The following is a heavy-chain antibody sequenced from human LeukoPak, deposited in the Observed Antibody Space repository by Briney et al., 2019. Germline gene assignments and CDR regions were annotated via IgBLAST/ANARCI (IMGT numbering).Heavy chain of an antibody. CDR3: ARDYYDSRGEAFDI. Sequence: SETLSLTCTVSGDSIGSHYWSWIRQPPGKGLEWIGYIFYVGSTNYNPSLKGRVTISVDTSKNQFSLKLNSVTAADTAVYYRARDYYDSRGEAFDIWGQGTMVTVSS. D-gene: IGHD3-22*01. CDR2: IFYVGST. V-gene: IGHV4-59*11. CDR1: GDSIGSHY. J-gene: IGHJ3*02.